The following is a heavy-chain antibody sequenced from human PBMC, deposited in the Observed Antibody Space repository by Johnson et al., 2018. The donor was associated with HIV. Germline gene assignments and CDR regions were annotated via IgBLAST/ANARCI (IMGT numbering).Heavy chain of an antibody. J-gene: IGHJ3*02. V-gene: IGHV3-66*01. CDR1: GFTVSGNY. CDR2: MYSGGST. D-gene: IGHD3-10*01. CDR3: AMGHMVRGVTNAFDI. Sequence: VQLVESGGGLVQPGGSLRLSCVASGFTVSGNYMSWVRQAPGKGLEWVSVMYSGGSTYYADSVKGRFTISRDNSKNTLYLQMNRLRAEDTAVYYCAMGHMVRGVTNAFDIGGQGTRVTVSS.